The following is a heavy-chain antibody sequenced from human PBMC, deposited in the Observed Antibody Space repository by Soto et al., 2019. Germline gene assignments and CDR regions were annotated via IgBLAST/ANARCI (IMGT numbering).Heavy chain of an antibody. J-gene: IGHJ5*02. Sequence: GGSLRLSCAASGFTFSDYYMSWIRQAPGKGLEWVSYISSSSSYTNYADSVKGRFTNSRDNAKNSLYLQMNSLRAEDTAVYYCARDGSKYDYGRGWFDPWGQGTLVTVSS. CDR2: ISSSSSYT. CDR3: ARDGSKYDYGRGWFDP. V-gene: IGHV3-11*06. CDR1: GFTFSDYY. D-gene: IGHD4-17*01.